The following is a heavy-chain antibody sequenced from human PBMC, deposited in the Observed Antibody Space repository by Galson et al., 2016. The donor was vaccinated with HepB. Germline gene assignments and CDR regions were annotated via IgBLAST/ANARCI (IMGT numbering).Heavy chain of an antibody. CDR2: ISSDGSEK. Sequence: SLRLSCAASGFTFSTCLIHWVRQAPGKGLEWVAVISSDGSEKYYADSVKGRFTISRDNSKNTLYLQMNSLRAEDTAVYYCARGSGFLIDYWGQGTPVTVSS. V-gene: IGHV3-30-3*01. CDR3: ARGSGFLIDY. CDR1: GFTFSTCL. D-gene: IGHD3-3*01. J-gene: IGHJ4*02.